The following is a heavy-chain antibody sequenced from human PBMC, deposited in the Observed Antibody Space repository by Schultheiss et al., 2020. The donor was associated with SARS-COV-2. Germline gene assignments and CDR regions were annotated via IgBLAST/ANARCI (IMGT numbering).Heavy chain of an antibody. D-gene: IGHD6-13*01. J-gene: IGHJ6*02. V-gene: IGHV3-21*01. CDR3: ARDLWIAAASDYYGMDV. CDR1: GFTFSSYS. CDR2: ISSSSSYI. Sequence: GGSLRLSCAASGFTFSSYSMNWVRQAPGKGLEWVSSISSSSSYIYYADSVKGRFTISRDNAKNSLYLQMNSLRAEDTAVYYCARDLWIAAASDYYGMDVWGQGTTVTVSS.